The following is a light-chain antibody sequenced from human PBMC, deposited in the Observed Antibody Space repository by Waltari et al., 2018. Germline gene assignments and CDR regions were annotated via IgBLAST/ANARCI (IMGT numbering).Light chain of an antibody. CDR2: RVS. CDR3: MQALQTPLT. V-gene: IGKV2-29*02. J-gene: IGKJ4*01. CDR1: QSLLHSNGQTH. Sequence: DIVMTQTPLSLPVTPGEPASISCRSSQSLLHSNGQTHLYWYLQKSGQPPRLLIYRVSNRVSGVPDRFSGSGSGTDFTLRISRVEAEDVGIYYCMQALQTPLTFGGGIKVEIK.